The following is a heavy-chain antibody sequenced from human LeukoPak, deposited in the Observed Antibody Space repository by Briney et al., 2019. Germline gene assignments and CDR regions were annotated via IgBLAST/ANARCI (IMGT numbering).Heavy chain of an antibody. Sequence: PSETLSLTCTVSGGSINSYYWSWIRQPPGKGLEWIGYIYYSGSTNYNPSLKSRVTISVDRSKNQFSLKVRSVTAADTAVYHCARARRDYYDSSGYFSIDHWGQGTLVTVSS. CDR1: GGSINSYY. CDR2: IYYSGST. D-gene: IGHD3-22*01. V-gene: IGHV4-59*01. CDR3: ARARRDYYDSSGYFSIDH. J-gene: IGHJ5*02.